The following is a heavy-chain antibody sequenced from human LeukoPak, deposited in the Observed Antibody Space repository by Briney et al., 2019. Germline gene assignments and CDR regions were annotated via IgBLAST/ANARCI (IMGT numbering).Heavy chain of an antibody. CDR1: GFTFSSYA. V-gene: IGHV3-30*04. CDR2: ISYDGSNK. J-gene: IGHJ3*02. D-gene: IGHD3-10*01. CDR3: ARDGLLWFGEKSDAFDI. Sequence: GRSLRLSCAASGFTFSSYAMHWVRQAPGKGLEWVAVISYDGSNKYYADSVKGRFTISRDNSKNTLYLQMNSLRAEDTAVYYCARDGLLWFGEKSDAFDIWGQGTMVTVSS.